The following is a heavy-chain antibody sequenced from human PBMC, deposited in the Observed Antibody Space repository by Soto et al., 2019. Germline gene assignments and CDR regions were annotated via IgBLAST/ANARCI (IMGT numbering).Heavy chain of an antibody. CDR2: ISYDGSNK. CDR1: GFTFSSYG. CDR3: AKSAFELSRYDYVGYFDY. Sequence: GGSLRLSCAASGFTFSSYGMHWVRQAPGKGLEWVAVISYDGSNKYYADSVKGRFTISRDNSKNTLYLQMNSLRAEDTAVYYCAKSAFELSRYDYVGYFDYWGQGTLVTVSS. J-gene: IGHJ4*02. D-gene: IGHD5-12*01. V-gene: IGHV3-30*18.